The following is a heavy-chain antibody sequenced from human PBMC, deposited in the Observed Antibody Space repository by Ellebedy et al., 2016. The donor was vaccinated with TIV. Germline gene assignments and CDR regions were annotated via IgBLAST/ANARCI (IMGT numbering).Heavy chain of an antibody. CDR3: ARVGWELLNLGYGMDV. CDR2: INWNGGST. J-gene: IGHJ6*02. Sequence: PGGSLRLSCAASGFTFDDYGMTWVRQAPGKGLEWVCGINWNGGSTGYADSVKGRFTISRDNAKNSLYLQMNSLRAEDTALYHCARVGWELLNLGYGMDVWGQGTTVTVSS. D-gene: IGHD1-26*01. CDR1: GFTFDDYG. V-gene: IGHV3-20*01.